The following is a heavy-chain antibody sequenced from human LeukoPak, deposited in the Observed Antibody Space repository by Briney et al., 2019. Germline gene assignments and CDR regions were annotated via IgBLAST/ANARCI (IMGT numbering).Heavy chain of an antibody. D-gene: IGHD3-3*01. Sequence: SVKVSCKASGGTFSSYAISWVRQAPGQGLEWMGGIIPIFGTANYAQKFQGRVTMTEDTSTDTAYMELSSLRSEDTAVYYCATRDYDFWSGYRYWGQGTLVTVSS. CDR1: GGTFSSYA. CDR3: ATRDYDFWSGYRY. CDR2: IIPIFGTA. V-gene: IGHV1-69*06. J-gene: IGHJ4*02.